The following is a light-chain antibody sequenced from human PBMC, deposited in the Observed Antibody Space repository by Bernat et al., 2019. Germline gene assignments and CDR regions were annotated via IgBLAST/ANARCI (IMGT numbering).Light chain of an antibody. CDR2: EVS. V-gene: IGLV2-23*02. Sequence: QSALTQPASVSGSPGQSITISCTGTSSDVGSYNLVSWYQQHQGKAPKLMIYEVSKRPSRVSNRFSGSKSGNTASLTISGLQAGDEADYYCCSYAGSSTPYDVGTGTKVTVL. CDR3: CSYAGSSTPYD. J-gene: IGLJ1*01. CDR1: SSDVGSYNL.